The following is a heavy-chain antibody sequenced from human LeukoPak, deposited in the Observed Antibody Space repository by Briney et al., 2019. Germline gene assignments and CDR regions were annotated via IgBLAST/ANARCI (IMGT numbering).Heavy chain of an antibody. J-gene: IGHJ3*02. CDR3: AYDSRLHTDAFDI. CDR2: ISAYNGNT. CDR1: GHTFTGYY. Sequence: ASVKVSCKASGHTFTGYYMHWVRQAPGQGLEWMGWISAYNGNTNYAQKLQGRVTMTTDTSTSTAYMELRSLRSDDTAVYYCAYDSRLHTDAFDIWGQGTMVTVSS. D-gene: IGHD3-22*01. V-gene: IGHV1-18*04.